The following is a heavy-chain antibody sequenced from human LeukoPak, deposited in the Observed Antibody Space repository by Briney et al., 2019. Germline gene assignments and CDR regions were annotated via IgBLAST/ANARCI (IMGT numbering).Heavy chain of an antibody. Sequence: GGSLRLSCAASGFTFTNYVMSWVRQAPGKGLEWVSSISGSGISTYYTDSVKGRFTISRDNSENTLSLQLNSLRADDTAVYYCARGRAAGDTYFEFWGQGILVTVSS. J-gene: IGHJ4*02. CDR1: GFTFTNYV. D-gene: IGHD3-16*01. CDR3: ARGRAAGDTYFEF. CDR2: ISGSGIST. V-gene: IGHV3-23*01.